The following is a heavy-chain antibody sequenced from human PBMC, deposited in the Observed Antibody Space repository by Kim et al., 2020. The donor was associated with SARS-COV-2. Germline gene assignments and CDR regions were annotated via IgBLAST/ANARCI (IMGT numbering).Heavy chain of an antibody. CDR1: GFTVSSNY. CDR3: ASRRRGGSYAFDY. V-gene: IGHV3-53*01. D-gene: IGHD1-26*01. J-gene: IGHJ4*02. Sequence: GGSLRLSCAASGFTVSSNYMSWVRQAPGKGLEWVSVIYSGGSTYYADSVKGRFTISRDNSKNTLYLQMNSLRAEDTAVYYCASRRRGGSYAFDYWGQGTLVTVSS. CDR2: IYSGGST.